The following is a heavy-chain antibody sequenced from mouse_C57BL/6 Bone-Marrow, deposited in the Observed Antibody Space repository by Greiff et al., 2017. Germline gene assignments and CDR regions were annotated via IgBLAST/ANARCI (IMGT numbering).Heavy chain of an antibody. J-gene: IGHJ3*01. D-gene: IGHD2-4*01. CDR3: ARGRLRHPFAY. CDR1: GYTFTSYW. V-gene: IGHV1-69*01. CDR2: IDPSDSYT. Sequence: VQLQQSGAELVMPGASVKLSCKASGYTFTSYWMHWVKQRPGQGLEWIGEIDPSDSYTNYNQKFKGKSTLTVDKSSSTAYMQLSSLTSEDSAVYYCARGRLRHPFAYWGQGTLVTVSA.